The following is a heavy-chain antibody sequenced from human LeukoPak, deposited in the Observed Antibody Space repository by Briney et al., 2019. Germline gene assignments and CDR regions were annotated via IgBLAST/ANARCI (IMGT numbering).Heavy chain of an antibody. CDR3: ARDRGFSSSWRLFVY. Sequence: GGSLRLSCAASGFTVSSHYMSWVRQAPGKGLEWVSVIYSGAGTSYADSVQGRFTISRDNSKNTLYLQMNSPRVEDTAVYYCARDRGFSSSWRLFVYWGQGTLVTVSS. D-gene: IGHD6-13*01. J-gene: IGHJ4*02. CDR2: IYSGAGT. V-gene: IGHV3-66*02. CDR1: GFTVSSHY.